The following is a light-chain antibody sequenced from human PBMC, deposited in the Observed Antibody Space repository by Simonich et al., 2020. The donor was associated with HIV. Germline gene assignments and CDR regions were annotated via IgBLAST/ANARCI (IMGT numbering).Light chain of an antibody. V-gene: IGKV3-15*01. CDR1: QSVSSD. CDR3: QQHNNWPT. Sequence: EIVMTQSPATLSVSPGERATLSCRASQSVSSDLAWYQQKPGQAPRLLIYGASTRATGAPARCSGSGSGTEFTLTISSLQSEDFAVYYCQQHNNWPTFGQGTKLEIK. J-gene: IGKJ2*01. CDR2: GAS.